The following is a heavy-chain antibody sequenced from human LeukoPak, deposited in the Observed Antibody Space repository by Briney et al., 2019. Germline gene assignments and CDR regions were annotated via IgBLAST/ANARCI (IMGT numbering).Heavy chain of an antibody. Sequence: GGSLRLSCAVSGFTFSSYDMSWVRQAPGKGLEWVSGISGSGGSTYYADSVKGRFTISRDTSKNALYLQMNSLRVEDTAVYYCAKVGQNYDILTYYFDYWGQGTRVTVSS. V-gene: IGHV3-23*01. CDR3: AKVGQNYDILTYYFDY. CDR2: ISGSGGST. J-gene: IGHJ4*02. CDR1: GFTFSSYD. D-gene: IGHD3-9*01.